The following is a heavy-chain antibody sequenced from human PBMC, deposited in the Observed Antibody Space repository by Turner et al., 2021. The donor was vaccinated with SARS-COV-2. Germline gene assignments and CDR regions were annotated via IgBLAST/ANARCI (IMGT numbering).Heavy chain of an antibody. D-gene: IGHD3-3*01. CDR1: VFTFSSYV. V-gene: IGHV3-23*01. CDR3: AKAQLGYYLGVDY. Sequence: EVQLLESGGGLVQPGGSLRLSCAASVFTFSSYVMSWVRQDPGKGLEWVSSISVSGGSTYYADSVKGRFTISRDNSKNTLYLQMNSLRAEDTAVYYCAKAQLGYYLGVDYWGQGTLVTVSS. CDR2: ISVSGGST. J-gene: IGHJ4*02.